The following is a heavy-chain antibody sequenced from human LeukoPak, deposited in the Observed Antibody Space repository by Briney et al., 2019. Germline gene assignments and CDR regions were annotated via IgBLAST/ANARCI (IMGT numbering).Heavy chain of an antibody. J-gene: IGHJ6*02. D-gene: IGHD6-13*01. Sequence: ASVKVSCKASGYTFTSYDINWVRQATGQGLEWMGWMNPNSGNTGYAQKFQGRVTMTRNTSISTAYMELRSLRSDDTAVYYCATGERYSSSWYQDYYYGMDVWGQGTTVTVSS. V-gene: IGHV1-8*01. CDR1: GYTFTSYD. CDR3: ATGERYSSSWYQDYYYGMDV. CDR2: MNPNSGNT.